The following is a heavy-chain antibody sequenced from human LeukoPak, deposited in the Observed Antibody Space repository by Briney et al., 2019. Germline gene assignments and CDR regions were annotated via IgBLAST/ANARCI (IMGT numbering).Heavy chain of an antibody. CDR3: ARVGATSYY. CDR1: GFTFSIYA. D-gene: IGHD1-26*01. V-gene: IGHV3-23*01. Sequence: PGGSLRLSCAASGFTFSIYAMSWVRQAPGRGLEWVSSISGSGGSTYYADSVKGRFTISRDNSKNTLYLQMNSLRAEDTAVYYCARVGATSYYWGQGTLVTVSS. J-gene: IGHJ4*02. CDR2: ISGSGGST.